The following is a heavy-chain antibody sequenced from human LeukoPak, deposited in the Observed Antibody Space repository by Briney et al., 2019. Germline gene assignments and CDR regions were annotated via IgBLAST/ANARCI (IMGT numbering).Heavy chain of an antibody. CDR2: INPHSGDT. V-gene: IGHV1-2*02. Sequence: GASVKVSCKASGYTFTGYYMQWVRQAPGQGLEWMGWINPHSGDTYYAQNFQGRVTMTRDTSISTAYMELSRLRSDDTAVYYCARDLVPRPPPLYCGGDCYSSIWFDPWGQGTLVTVSS. D-gene: IGHD2-21*02. J-gene: IGHJ5*02. CDR3: ARDLVPRPPPLYCGGDCYSSIWFDP. CDR1: GYTFTGYY.